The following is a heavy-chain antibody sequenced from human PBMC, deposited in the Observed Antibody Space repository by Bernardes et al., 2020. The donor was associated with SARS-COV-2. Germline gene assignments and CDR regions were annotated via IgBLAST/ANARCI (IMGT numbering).Heavy chain of an antibody. D-gene: IGHD4-4*01. CDR3: ARTVTWSFDP. J-gene: IGHJ5*02. CDR1: GASIDRSNYY. Sequence: SETLSLTCNVSGASIDRSNYYWGWIRQPPGKGLEWIASVFYGGTNYYNPSLKSRVTISAEPSKNQFSLKLTSVTAADTAVYYCARTVTWSFDPWGQGTLVIVSS. V-gene: IGHV4-39*01. CDR2: VFYGGTN.